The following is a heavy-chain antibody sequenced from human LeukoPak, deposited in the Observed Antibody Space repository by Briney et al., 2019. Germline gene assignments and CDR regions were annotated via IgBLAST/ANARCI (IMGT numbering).Heavy chain of an antibody. CDR2: IYYSGST. CDR3: ARETYYYGMDV. V-gene: IGHV4-59*01. Sequence: SETLSLTCTASGGSISSYYWSWIRQPPGKGLEWIGYIYYSGSTNYNPSLKSRVTISVDTSKNQFSLKLSSVTAADTAVYYCARETYYYGMDVWGQGTTVTVSS. J-gene: IGHJ6*02. CDR1: GGSISSYY.